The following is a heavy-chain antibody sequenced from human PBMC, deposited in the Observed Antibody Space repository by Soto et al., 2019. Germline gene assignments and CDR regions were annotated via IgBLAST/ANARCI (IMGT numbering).Heavy chain of an antibody. J-gene: IGHJ4*02. CDR1: GFSFDAYA. Sequence: EVQMVESGGGLVQPGRSLRLSCAASGFSFDAYAMQWVRQVPGKGLGWVSGISWNSDTRGYADSVKGRFTISRDNAKNSLYLQMNNLRPEDTALYYCASLADYWGQGTLVTVSS. CDR2: ISWNSDTR. V-gene: IGHV3-9*01. CDR3: ASLADY.